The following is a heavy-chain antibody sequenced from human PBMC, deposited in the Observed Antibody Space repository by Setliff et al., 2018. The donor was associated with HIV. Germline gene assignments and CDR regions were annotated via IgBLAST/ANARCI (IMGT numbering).Heavy chain of an antibody. J-gene: IGHJ6*03. CDR1: GGSISSGSHY. D-gene: IGHD5-12*01. CDR3: ARDSSIVATTHYYYYMDV. V-gene: IGHV4-61*02. Sequence: PSETLSLTCTVSGGSISSGSHYWSWIRQPAGKGLEWIGRIYTSGSTNYNPSLKSRVTMSVDTSKNQFSLKLSSVTAADTAVYYCARDSSIVATTHYYYYMDVWGKGTTVTVSS. CDR2: IYTSGST.